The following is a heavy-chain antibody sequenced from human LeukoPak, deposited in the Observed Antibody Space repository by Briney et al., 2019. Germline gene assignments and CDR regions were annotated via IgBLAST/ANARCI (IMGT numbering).Heavy chain of an antibody. CDR2: IRYDGSIK. CDR3: AKPVQRGVYNWNYLGWFDP. CDR1: GFTFSSYG. V-gene: IGHV3-30*02. J-gene: IGHJ5*02. D-gene: IGHD1-7*01. Sequence: GGSLRLSCAASGFTFSSYGLHWVRQAPGKGLEWVAFIRYDGSIKYYADSVKGRFTISRDNSKNTLYLQMHSLRAEDTAVYYCAKPVQRGVYNWNYLGWFDPWDLGTLVTVSS.